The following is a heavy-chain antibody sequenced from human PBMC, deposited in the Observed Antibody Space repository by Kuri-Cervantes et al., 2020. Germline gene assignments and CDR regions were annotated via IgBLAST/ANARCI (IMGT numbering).Heavy chain of an antibody. V-gene: IGHV1-3*01. Sequence: ASVKVSCKASGYTFTSYAMYWVRQAPGQSLEWMGWINAGNGNTKYSQKFQGRVTFSRDTSAKIAYMELSGLRSEDTSVYYCAGHVWINGTRDLGYWGQGTLVTVSS. CDR1: GYTFTSYA. J-gene: IGHJ4*02. CDR3: AGHVWINGTRDLGY. D-gene: IGHD5-12*01. CDR2: INAGNGNT.